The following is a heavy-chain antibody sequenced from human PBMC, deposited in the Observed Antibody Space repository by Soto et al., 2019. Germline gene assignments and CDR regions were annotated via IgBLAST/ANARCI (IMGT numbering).Heavy chain of an antibody. V-gene: IGHV4-34*01. CDR2: VSDTGDT. CDR3: ARERGSFDS. J-gene: IGHJ4*02. Sequence: SETLSLTCVVHGGSFSDAHWTWIRQAPGKGLEWIGEVSDTGDTDYYPSLKSRARISIDTSKNQFSLRLTSVTAADKAVYYCARERGSFDSWGQGTQVTVSS. CDR1: GGSFSDAH. D-gene: IGHD3-16*01.